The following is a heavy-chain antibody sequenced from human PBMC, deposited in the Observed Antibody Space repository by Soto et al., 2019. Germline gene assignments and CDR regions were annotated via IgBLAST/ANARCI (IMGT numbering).Heavy chain of an antibody. CDR2: MNPNSGNT. J-gene: IGHJ5*02. Sequence: QVQLVQSGAEVKKPGASVKVSCKASGYTFTSYDINWVRQATGQGLEWMGWMNPNSGNTGYAQKFQGSVTMTSNTAISTAYMELSSLRSEDTAVYYCARGLEWSRSLDPWGQGTLVTVSS. D-gene: IGHD3-3*01. CDR1: GYTFTSYD. V-gene: IGHV1-8*01. CDR3: ARGLEWSRSLDP.